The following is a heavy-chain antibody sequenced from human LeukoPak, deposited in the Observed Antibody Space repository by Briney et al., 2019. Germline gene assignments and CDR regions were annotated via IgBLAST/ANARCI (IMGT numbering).Heavy chain of an antibody. CDR3: ARRGNDYGDHGWFDP. CDR2: IYNSGST. J-gene: IGHJ5*02. Sequence: PSETLSLTCAVSGGSISSGGYSWNWIRQPPGKGLEWIGYIYNSGSTSYNPSLKSRVTMSVDTSKNQFSLKLSSVTAADTAVYYCARRGNDYGDHGWFDPWGQGTLVTVSS. CDR1: GGSISSGGYS. V-gene: IGHV4-30-4*07. D-gene: IGHD4-17*01.